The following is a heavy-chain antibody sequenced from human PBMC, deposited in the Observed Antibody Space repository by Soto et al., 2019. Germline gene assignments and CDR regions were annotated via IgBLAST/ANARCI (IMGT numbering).Heavy chain of an antibody. J-gene: IGHJ6*03. D-gene: IGHD2-2*01. CDR3: ARARKVPAAVYYYYYYMDV. V-gene: IGHV3-48*01. CDR1: GFTFSSYS. Sequence: GGSLRLSCAASGFTFSSYSMNWVRQAPGKGLEWVSYISSSSSTIYYADSVKGRFTISRDNAKNSLYLQMNSLRAEDTAVYYCARARKVPAAVYYYYYYMDVWGKGTTVTVSS. CDR2: ISSSSSTI.